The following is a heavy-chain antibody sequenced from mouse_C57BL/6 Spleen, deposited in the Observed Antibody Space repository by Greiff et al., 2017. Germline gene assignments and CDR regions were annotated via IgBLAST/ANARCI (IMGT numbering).Heavy chain of an antibody. D-gene: IGHD4-1*01. CDR2: IYPRSGNT. Sequence: VQLQQSGAELARPGASVKLSCKASGYTFTSYGIRWVKQRTGQGLEWIGEIYPRSGNTYYNEKIKGKATLTADKSASTAYMELRSQTSEVSAVFFCELAGRGSMDYWGQGTSVTVSS. J-gene: IGHJ4*01. CDR1: GYTFTSYG. CDR3: ELAGRGSMDY. V-gene: IGHV1-81*01.